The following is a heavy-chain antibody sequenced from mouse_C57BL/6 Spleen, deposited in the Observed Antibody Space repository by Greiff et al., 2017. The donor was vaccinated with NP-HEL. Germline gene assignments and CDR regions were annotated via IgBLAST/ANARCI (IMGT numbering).Heavy chain of an antibody. CDR2: IDPSDSYT. CDR1: GYTFTSYW. D-gene: IGHD1-1*01. J-gene: IGHJ2*01. V-gene: IGHV1-50*01. Sequence: QVQLQQPGAELVKPGASVKLPCKASGYTFTSYWMQWVKQRPGQGLEWIGEIDPSDSYTNYNQKFKGKATLTVDTSSSTAYMQLSSLTSEDSAVYYCARGRNYFDYWGQGTTRTVSS. CDR3: ARGRNYFDY.